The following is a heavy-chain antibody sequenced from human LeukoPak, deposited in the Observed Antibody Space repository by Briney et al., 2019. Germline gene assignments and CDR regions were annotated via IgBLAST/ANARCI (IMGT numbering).Heavy chain of an antibody. CDR2: ISRSGSTK. CDR1: GFTFSTYE. J-gene: IGHJ3*02. Sequence: GGSLRLSCAGSGFTFSTYEMHWVRQAPGRGLGWLSYISRSGSTKHYTDSVKDRFTISRDNAKNSLYLKMNSLRAEDTAVYYCAREMGLVDMSTMIPGGAFDIWGQGTAVTVSS. D-gene: IGHD5-24*01. V-gene: IGHV3-48*03. CDR3: AREMGLVDMSTMIPGGAFDI.